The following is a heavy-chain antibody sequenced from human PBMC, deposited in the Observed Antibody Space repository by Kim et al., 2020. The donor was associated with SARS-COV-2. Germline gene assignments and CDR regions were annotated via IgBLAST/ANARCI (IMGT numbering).Heavy chain of an antibody. D-gene: IGHD3-22*01. Sequence: SETLSLTCTVSGGSVSSGSYYWSWIRQPPGKGLEWIGYIYYSGSTNYNPSLKSRVTISVDTSKNQFSLKLSSVTAADTAVYYCARESYYYDSSGYPKYYGMDVWGQGTTVTVSS. J-gene: IGHJ6*02. CDR1: GGSVSSGSYY. CDR3: ARESYYYDSSGYPKYYGMDV. V-gene: IGHV4-61*01. CDR2: IYYSGST.